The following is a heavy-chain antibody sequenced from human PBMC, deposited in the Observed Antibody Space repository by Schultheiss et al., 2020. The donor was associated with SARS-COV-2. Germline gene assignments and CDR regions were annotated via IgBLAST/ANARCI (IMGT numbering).Heavy chain of an antibody. CDR1: GGSISSGGYY. Sequence: ETLSLTCTVSGGSISSGGYYWSWVRQAPGKGLEWVSAISGSGGSTYYADSVKGRFTISRDNSKNTLYLQMNSLRAEDTAVYYCAKGFYYYDSSGYSYWGQGTLVTVSS. J-gene: IGHJ4*02. D-gene: IGHD3-22*01. CDR3: AKGFYYYDSSGYSY. CDR2: ISGSGGST. V-gene: IGHV3-23*01.